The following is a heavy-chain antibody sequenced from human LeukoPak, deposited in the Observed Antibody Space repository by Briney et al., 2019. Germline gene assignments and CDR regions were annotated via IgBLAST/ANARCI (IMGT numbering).Heavy chain of an antibody. Sequence: PGGSLRLSCAASGFTFSSYWMHWVRQAPGKGLVWVSRINSDGSSTSYADSVKGRFTISRDNAKNTLYLQMNSLRAEDTAVYYCARGNSDHCSSTSCSPTEPYYFDYWGQGTLVTVSS. J-gene: IGHJ4*02. V-gene: IGHV3-74*01. D-gene: IGHD2-2*01. CDR1: GFTFSSYW. CDR2: INSDGSST. CDR3: ARGNSDHCSSTSCSPTEPYYFDY.